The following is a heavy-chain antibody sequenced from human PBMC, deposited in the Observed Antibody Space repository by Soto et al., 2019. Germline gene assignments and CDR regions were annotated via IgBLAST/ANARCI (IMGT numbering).Heavy chain of an antibody. D-gene: IGHD5-18*01. V-gene: IGHV4-34*01. CDR1: GGSFSGYY. J-gene: IGHJ4*02. Sequence: QVELQQWGAGLLKPSETLSLTCAVYGGSFSGYYWTWIRQPPGKGLEWIGEINHSGSTNCNPSLKSRVTISVDTTKNQFSLKVSSVTAADTAVYYCARASKNRGYSYGPDYWGQGTLVTVSS. CDR3: ARASKNRGYSYGPDY. CDR2: INHSGST.